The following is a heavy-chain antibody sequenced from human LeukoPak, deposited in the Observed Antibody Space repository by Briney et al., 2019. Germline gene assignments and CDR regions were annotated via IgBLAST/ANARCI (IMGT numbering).Heavy chain of an antibody. CDR3: AKDSAPYSSSWPWDFDY. CDR1: GFTFSSYG. CDR2: IRYDGSNK. Sequence: GGSLRLSCAASGFTFSSYGMHWVRKAPGKGLEWVAFIRYDGSNKYYADSVKGRFTISRDNSKNTLYLQMNSLRAEDTAVYYCAKDSAPYSSSWPWDFDYWGQGTLVTVSS. J-gene: IGHJ4*02. V-gene: IGHV3-30*02. D-gene: IGHD6-13*01.